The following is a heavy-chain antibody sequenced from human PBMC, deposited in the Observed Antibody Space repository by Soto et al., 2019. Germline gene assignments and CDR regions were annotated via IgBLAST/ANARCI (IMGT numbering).Heavy chain of an antibody. Sequence: GASVKVSCKASGGTFSSYAISWVRQAPGQGLEWMGGIIPIFGTANYAQKFQGRVTITADESTSTAYMELSSLRSEDTAVYYCARVAAAYNWFDPWGQGTLVTVSS. CDR2: IIPIFGTA. J-gene: IGHJ5*02. CDR3: ARVAAAYNWFDP. D-gene: IGHD6-13*01. CDR1: GGTFSSYA. V-gene: IGHV1-69*13.